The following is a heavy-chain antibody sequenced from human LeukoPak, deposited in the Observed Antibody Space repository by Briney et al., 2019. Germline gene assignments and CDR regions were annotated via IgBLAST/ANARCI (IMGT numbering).Heavy chain of an antibody. D-gene: IGHD3-22*01. CDR3: AREWTSGDGSGYPYYFDY. CDR2: IYTSGVT. CDR1: GGSMSSFY. J-gene: IGHJ4*02. V-gene: IGHV4-4*07. Sequence: SKTLSLTCTVSGGSMSSFYWDWIRQPAGKGLQWIGRIYTSGVTNYNPSLKSRVIMSVDTSKNQFSLKLSSVTAADTAVYYCAREWTSGDGSGYPYYFDYWGPGTLVTVSS.